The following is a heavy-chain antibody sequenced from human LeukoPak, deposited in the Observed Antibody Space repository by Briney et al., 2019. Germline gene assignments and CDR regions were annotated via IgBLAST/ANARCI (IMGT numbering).Heavy chain of an antibody. CDR3: ARGTKKTVYHTLDY. Sequence: SETLSLTCTVSGASISDYFWNWIRQPAGRGLEWIGRIDTSGTAKYNSSLKSRVTISVDTSKNQFSLRLSSAAAADTAIYYCARGTKKTVYHTLDYWGQGILVTVSS. CDR1: GASISDYF. CDR2: IDTSGTA. D-gene: IGHD1-7*01. V-gene: IGHV4-4*07. J-gene: IGHJ4*02.